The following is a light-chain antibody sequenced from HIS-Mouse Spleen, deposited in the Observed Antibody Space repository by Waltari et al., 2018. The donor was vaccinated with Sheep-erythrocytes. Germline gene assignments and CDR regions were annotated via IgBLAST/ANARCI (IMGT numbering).Light chain of an antibody. CDR3: MQALQTPRT. V-gene: IGKV2-28*01. J-gene: IGKJ1*01. CDR2: LGS. CDR1: RASCIVMDTT. Sequence: DIVMTQSPLSLPVTLESRPPSPAGLVRASCIVMDTTGQSPQLLIYLGSNRASGVPDRFSGSGSGTDFTLKISRVEAEDVGVYYCMQALQTPRTFGQGTKVEIK.